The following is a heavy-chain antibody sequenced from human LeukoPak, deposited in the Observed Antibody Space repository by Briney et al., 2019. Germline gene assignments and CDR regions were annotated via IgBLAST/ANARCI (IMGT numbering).Heavy chain of an antibody. J-gene: IGHJ6*03. Sequence: KPGGSLRLSCAASGFTFSSYSMNWVRQAPGKGLEWVSSISSSSSYIYYADSVKGRFTISRDNAKNSLYLQMNSLRAEDTAVYYCARVGDSSSSLGIDYYYYYMDVWGKGTTVTVS. CDR3: ARVGDSSSSLGIDYYYYYMDV. CDR2: ISSSSSYI. CDR1: GFTFSSYS. V-gene: IGHV3-21*01. D-gene: IGHD6-6*01.